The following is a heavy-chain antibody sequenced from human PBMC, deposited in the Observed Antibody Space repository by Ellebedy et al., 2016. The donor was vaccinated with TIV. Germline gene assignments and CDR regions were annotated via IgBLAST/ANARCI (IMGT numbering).Heavy chain of an antibody. CDR2: INPSGGTT. J-gene: IGHJ4*02. V-gene: IGHV1-46*01. CDR3: ARDGPREPIDY. CDR1: GGTFSSYG. D-gene: IGHD1-14*01. Sequence: AASVKVSCKASGGTFSSYGISWVRQAPGQGLEWMGIINPSGGTTTYAQNFQGRVTMTRDTSTRTFYMDLSSLRSEDTAVYYCARDGPREPIDYWGQGTLVTVSS.